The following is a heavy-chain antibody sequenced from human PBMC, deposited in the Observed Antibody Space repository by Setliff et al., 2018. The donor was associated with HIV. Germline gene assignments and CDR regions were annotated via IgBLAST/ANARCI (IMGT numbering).Heavy chain of an antibody. CDR3: ARYSPRGYTLTGPY. Sequence: SETLSLTCTVSGGSISSYYWSWIRQPAGKGLEWIGYIYYSGSTKHNPSLKSRVTISLDTSKNQFSLKLTSVTAADTAVYYCARYSPRGYTLTGPYWGQGTLVTVSS. CDR1: GGSISSYY. CDR2: IYYSGST. J-gene: IGHJ4*02. V-gene: IGHV4-59*01. D-gene: IGHD6-25*01.